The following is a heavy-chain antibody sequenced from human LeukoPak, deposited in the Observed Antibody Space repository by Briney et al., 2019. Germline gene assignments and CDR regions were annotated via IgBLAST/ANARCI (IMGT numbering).Heavy chain of an antibody. D-gene: IGHD4-23*01. J-gene: IGHJ3*02. CDR3: ARERGPLTTVVDDAFDI. Sequence: SETLSLTCTVSGGSISSSSYYWGWIRQPPGKGLEWIGSIYYSGSTYYNPSLKSRVTISVDTSKNQFSLKLSSVTAADTAVYYCARERGPLTTVVDDAFDIWGQGTVVTVSS. CDR1: GGSISSSSYY. CDR2: IYYSGST. V-gene: IGHV4-39*02.